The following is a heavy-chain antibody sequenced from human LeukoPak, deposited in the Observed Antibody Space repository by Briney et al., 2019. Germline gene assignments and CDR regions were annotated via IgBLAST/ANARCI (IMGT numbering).Heavy chain of an antibody. V-gene: IGHV1-18*01. J-gene: IGHJ4*02. CDR3: ARPLIGTVVVPYFDY. D-gene: IGHD2-2*01. CDR2: ISAYNGNT. Sequence: GASVKVSCKASGYTFTSYGISWVRQAPGQGLEWMGWISAYNGNTNYAQKLQGRVTMTTDTSTSTAYMELRSLRSDDTAVYYCARPLIGTVVVPYFDYWGQGTLVTVSS. CDR1: GYTFTSYG.